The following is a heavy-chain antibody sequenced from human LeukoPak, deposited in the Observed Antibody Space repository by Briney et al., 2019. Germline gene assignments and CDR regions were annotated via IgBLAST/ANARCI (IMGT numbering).Heavy chain of an antibody. CDR3: ASPRRGVPAAL. CDR2: IKPDGSDK. J-gene: IGHJ4*02. D-gene: IGHD2-2*01. V-gene: IGHV3-7*01. Sequence: GGSLRLSCTASGFTFSTYWISWVRQAPGKGLEWVANIKPDGSDKYYVDSVKGRFTVSRDNAKNSLYLQMNSLRAEDAAVYYCASPRRGVPAALWGQGTLVTVSS. CDR1: GFTFSTYW.